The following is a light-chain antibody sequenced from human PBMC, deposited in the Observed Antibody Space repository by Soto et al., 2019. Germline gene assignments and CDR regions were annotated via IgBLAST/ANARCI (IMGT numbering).Light chain of an antibody. CDR3: TSYAGRNSPGV. J-gene: IGLJ3*02. CDR1: SSDVGGHNY. Sequence: QSALTQPASVSGSPGQSITISCTGSSSDVGGHNYVSWYQHHPGKAPKLMIYEVNNRPSGVSNRFSGSKSDNTASLTISGLQAEDEADYYCTSYAGRNSPGVFGGGTKLTVL. CDR2: EVN. V-gene: IGLV2-14*01.